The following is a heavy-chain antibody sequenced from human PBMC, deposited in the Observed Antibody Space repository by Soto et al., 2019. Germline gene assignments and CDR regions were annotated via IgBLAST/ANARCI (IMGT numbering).Heavy chain of an antibody. J-gene: IGHJ4*02. CDR1: GSIFSIYA. V-gene: IGHV1-3*01. Sequence: SVKASLKGAGSIFSIYALPWLRQAPGQSLEWMGWINAGKGNTKYSQKFQDRVTITSDTSASVAYMELSSLAPVDTAVYYWARSEVIPQECDYWGQGNLVIVSA. D-gene: IGHD3-16*02. CDR2: INAGKGNT. CDR3: ARSEVIPQECDY.